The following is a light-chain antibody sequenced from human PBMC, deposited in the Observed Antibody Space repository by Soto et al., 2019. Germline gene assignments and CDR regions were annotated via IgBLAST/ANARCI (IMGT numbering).Light chain of an antibody. CDR1: QSISSW. CDR3: QQYNTFSYT. Sequence: DIQMTQSPSTLSASVGDRVTITCRASQSISSWLAWYQQKPGKAPKLLIYDASSLESGVPSRFSGSGSGTKFTLTLSSLQPDDFATYYFQQYNTFSYTFGRGTNLEIK. J-gene: IGKJ2*01. CDR2: DAS. V-gene: IGKV1-5*01.